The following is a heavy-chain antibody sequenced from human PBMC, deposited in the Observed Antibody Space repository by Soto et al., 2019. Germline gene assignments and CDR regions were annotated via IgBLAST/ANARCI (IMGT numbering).Heavy chain of an antibody. CDR1: GGSISSGGYS. V-gene: IGHV4-30-2*01. J-gene: IGHJ6*02. CDR2: IYHSGST. Sequence: QLQLQESGSGLVKPSQTLSLTCAVSGGSISSGGYSWSWIRQPPGKGLEWIGYIYHSGSTYYNPSHKSRVTISVDRSKNQFSLKLSSVTAADTALYYCARATYYYDSSGYYPNYYGMDVWGQGTTVTVSS. CDR3: ARATYYYDSSGYYPNYYGMDV. D-gene: IGHD3-22*01.